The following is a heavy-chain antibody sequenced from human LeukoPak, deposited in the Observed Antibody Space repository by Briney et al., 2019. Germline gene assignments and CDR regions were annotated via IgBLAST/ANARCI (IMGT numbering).Heavy chain of an antibody. CDR3: ARLPDYHYYYMDV. CDR1: GGSISSSSCY. Sequence: PSETLFLSCAVSGGSISSSSCYWGWIRQPPGKGLEWIGCIYYSGSTYYNPSLKSGVTMAVDTSKSQFSLKLSSVTAADTTVYYCARLPDYHYYYMDVWGKGTTVTISS. CDR2: IYYSGST. V-gene: IGHV4-39*01. D-gene: IGHD1-14*01. J-gene: IGHJ6*03.